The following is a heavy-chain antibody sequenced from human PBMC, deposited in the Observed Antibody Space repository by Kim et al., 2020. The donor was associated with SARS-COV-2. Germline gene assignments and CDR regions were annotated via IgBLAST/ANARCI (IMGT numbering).Heavy chain of an antibody. J-gene: IGHJ3*02. Sequence: PSFQGHVTISADKSISTAYLQWSSLKASDTAMYYCARQELGTGFSHAFDIWGQGTMVTVSS. D-gene: IGHD7-27*01. V-gene: IGHV5-10-1*01. CDR3: ARQELGTGFSHAFDI.